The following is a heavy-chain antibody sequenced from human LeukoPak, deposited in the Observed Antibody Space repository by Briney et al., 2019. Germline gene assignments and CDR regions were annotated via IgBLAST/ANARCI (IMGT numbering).Heavy chain of an antibody. Sequence: GASVKVSCKASGYTFTGYYMHWVRQAPGQGLEWMGWINPNSGGTNYAQKFQGRVTMTRDTSISTAYMELSRLRSDDTAVYYCARDPKFIVATRSGYMDVWGKGTTVTISS. V-gene: IGHV1-2*02. CDR3: ARDPKFIVATRSGYMDV. CDR1: GYTFTGYY. J-gene: IGHJ6*03. D-gene: IGHD5-12*01. CDR2: INPNSGGT.